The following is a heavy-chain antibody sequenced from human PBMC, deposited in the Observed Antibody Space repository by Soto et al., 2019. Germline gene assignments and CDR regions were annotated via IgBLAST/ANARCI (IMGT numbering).Heavy chain of an antibody. CDR1: GYRFTSLD. CDR2: MQPSTGGT. CDR3: ARGVSAGVDY. D-gene: IGHD1-26*01. J-gene: IGHJ4*02. V-gene: IGHV1-8*01. Sequence: QVQLVQSGAEVREPGASVKVSCKASGYRFTSLDINWVRQTAGQGLEWMGWMQPSTGGTGYAQKFQGRVTMTRDTSINTAYMELTTITADDTAFYYCARGVSAGVDYWGQGTLVTVSS.